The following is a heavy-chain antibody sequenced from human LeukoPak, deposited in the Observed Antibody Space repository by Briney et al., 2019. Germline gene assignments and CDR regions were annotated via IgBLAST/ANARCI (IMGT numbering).Heavy chain of an antibody. J-gene: IGHJ4*02. CDR1: GFTVSSSY. V-gene: IGHV3-53*01. D-gene: IGHD1-1*01. Sequence: TGGSLRLSCAASGFTVSSSYMSWVRQAPGKGLEWVSLIYSGGKTSYADSVKGRFTISRDNSRNTLYLQMNSLSAEDTAVYYCARDRVNWNDVGGLFDYWGQGTLVTVSS. CDR3: ARDRVNWNDVGGLFDY. CDR2: IYSGGKT.